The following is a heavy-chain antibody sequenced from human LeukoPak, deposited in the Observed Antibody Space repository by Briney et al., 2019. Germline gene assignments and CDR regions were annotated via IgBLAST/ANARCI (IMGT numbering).Heavy chain of an antibody. CDR1: GFTFSSYW. CDR2: IKQDGSEK. D-gene: IGHD5-12*01. V-gene: IGHV3-7*01. J-gene: IGHJ4*02. CDR3: ARVGYSGYGGFYFDY. Sequence: PGGSLRLSCAASGFTFSSYWMSWVRQAPGKGLEWVANIKQDGSEKYYVDSVKGRFTIPRDNAKNSLYLQMNSLRAEDTAVYYCARVGYSGYGGFYFDYWGQGTLVTVSS.